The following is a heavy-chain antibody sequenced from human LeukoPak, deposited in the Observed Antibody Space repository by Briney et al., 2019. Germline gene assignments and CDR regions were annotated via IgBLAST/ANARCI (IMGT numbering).Heavy chain of an antibody. D-gene: IGHD4-23*01. CDR2: IYYSGST. J-gene: IGHJ4*02. CDR3: ARATTVVTPHYFDY. Sequence: KPSVPLSLTCTVSGGSISSYYWSWIRQPPGKGLEWIGYIYYSGSTNYNPSLKSRVTISVDTSKNQFSLKLSSVTAADTAVYYCARATTVVTPHYFDYWGQGTLVTVSS. V-gene: IGHV4-59*01. CDR1: GGSISSYY.